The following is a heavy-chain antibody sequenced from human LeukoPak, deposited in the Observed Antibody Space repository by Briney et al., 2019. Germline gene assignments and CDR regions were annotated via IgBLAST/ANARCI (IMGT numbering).Heavy chain of an antibody. Sequence: GESLKISCKGSGYNFTNYWIGWVRQMPGKGLEWMGIIYPGDSDSRYSPSFQGQVTISADKSISTAYLQWSSLKASDTARYYCARPSQYDDSGYYYFESWGQGTLVTVSS. CDR1: GYNFTNYW. D-gene: IGHD3-22*01. J-gene: IGHJ4*02. CDR3: ARPSQYDDSGYYYFES. CDR2: IYPGDSDS. V-gene: IGHV5-51*01.